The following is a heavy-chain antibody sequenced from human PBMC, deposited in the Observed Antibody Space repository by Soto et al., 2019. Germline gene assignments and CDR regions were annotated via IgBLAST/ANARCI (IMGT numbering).Heavy chain of an antibody. CDR3: ADGNSFDY. Sequence: QLQLQESCRGLVKPSETLSLTCTVSGGSISSSSYYWGWIRQPPGKGLEWIGSIYYSGSTYYNPSLKSRVTISVDTSRNQFSLKLSSVTAADTAVYYCADGNSFDYWGQGTLVTVSS. CDR2: IYYSGST. CDR1: GGSISSSSYY. V-gene: IGHV4-39*01. J-gene: IGHJ4*02. D-gene: IGHD2-15*01.